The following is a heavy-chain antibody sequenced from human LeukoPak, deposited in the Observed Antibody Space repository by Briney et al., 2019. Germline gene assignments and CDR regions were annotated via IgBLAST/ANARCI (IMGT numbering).Heavy chain of an antibody. D-gene: IGHD2-15*01. V-gene: IGHV1-69*04. Sequence: SVKVSCKASGGTFSSYAISWVRQAPGQGLEWMGRIIPIFGIANYAQKFQGRVTITADKSTSTAYMELSGLRSEDTAVYYCARGVQGGGRLNGMDVWGQGTTVTVSS. CDR3: ARGVQGGGRLNGMDV. CDR2: IIPIFGIA. CDR1: GGTFSSYA. J-gene: IGHJ6*02.